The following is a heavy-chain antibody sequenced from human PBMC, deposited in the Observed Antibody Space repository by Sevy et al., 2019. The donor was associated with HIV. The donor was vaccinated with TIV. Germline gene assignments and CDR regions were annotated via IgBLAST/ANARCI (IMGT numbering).Heavy chain of an antibody. V-gene: IGHV4-39*01. J-gene: IGHJ3*02. CDR1: GGSISSSSYY. CDR2: IYYSGST. D-gene: IGHD3-10*01. CDR3: ARHDYVTMVRGPQDGFDI. Sequence: SETLSLTCTVSGGSISSSSYYWGWIRQPPGKGLEWIGSIYYSGSTNYNPSLKSRVTISVDTSKNQFSLKLSSVTAADTAVYYCARHDYVTMVRGPQDGFDIWGQGTMVTVSS.